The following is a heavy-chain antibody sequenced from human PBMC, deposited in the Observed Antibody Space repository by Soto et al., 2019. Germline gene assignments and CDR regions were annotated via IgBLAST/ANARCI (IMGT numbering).Heavy chain of an antibody. J-gene: IGHJ2*01. CDR3: ARDRGRATVTADGTGFFDL. Sequence: QVQLVQSGAEVKKPGASVKVSCKASGYTFTSYAMHWVRQAPGQRLEWMGWINAGNGNTKYSQKFQGRVTITRDTSASTAYMELSSLRSEDTAVYYCARDRGRATVTADGTGFFDLWGRGTLVTVSS. V-gene: IGHV1-3*01. D-gene: IGHD4-17*01. CDR1: GYTFTSYA. CDR2: INAGNGNT.